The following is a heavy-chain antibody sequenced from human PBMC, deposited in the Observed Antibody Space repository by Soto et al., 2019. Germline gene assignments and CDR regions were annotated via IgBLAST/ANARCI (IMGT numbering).Heavy chain of an antibody. V-gene: IGHV1-69*01. CDR2: SIPVFGTA. CDR3: AIPLPKQQLVRGAFDH. J-gene: IGHJ4*02. CDR1: GGTFRNYA. Sequence: QVQLVQSGAEVKKPGSSVKLSCKTSGGTFRNYAINWVRQAPGQGLEWMGGSIPVFGTANYAQTFQGRFTITADESTSTAYMALSSLRSEDTAVYYCAIPLPKQQLVRGAFDHWGQGTLVTVPS. D-gene: IGHD6-13*01.